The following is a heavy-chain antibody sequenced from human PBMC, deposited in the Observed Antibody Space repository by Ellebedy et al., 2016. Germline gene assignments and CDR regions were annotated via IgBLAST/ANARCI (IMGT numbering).Heavy chain of an antibody. CDR3: ARHGSGSSSIDY. D-gene: IGHD6-6*01. Sequence: GGSLRLPXAASGFTFSLYGMHWVRQAPGKGLEWVAVIWDDGSHKYYRDSVKGRFTISRDNSTNTLYLQMNNLRAEDTAVYYCARHGSGSSSIDYWGEGTLVTVSS. CDR2: IWDDGSHK. V-gene: IGHV3-33*01. CDR1: GFTFSLYG. J-gene: IGHJ4*02.